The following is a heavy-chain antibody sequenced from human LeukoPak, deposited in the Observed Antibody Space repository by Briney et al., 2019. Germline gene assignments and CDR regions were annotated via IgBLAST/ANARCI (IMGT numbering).Heavy chain of an antibody. Sequence: GGSLRLSCTASGFTFGDYAMSWFRQAPGKGLEWVGFIRSKAYGGTTEYAASVRGRFTISRDDSKSIAYLQMNSLKTEDTAVYYCTRFDRWELPFDYWGQGTLVTVSS. CDR1: GFTFGDYA. V-gene: IGHV3-49*03. J-gene: IGHJ4*02. D-gene: IGHD1-26*01. CDR2: IRSKAYGGTT. CDR3: TRFDRWELPFDY.